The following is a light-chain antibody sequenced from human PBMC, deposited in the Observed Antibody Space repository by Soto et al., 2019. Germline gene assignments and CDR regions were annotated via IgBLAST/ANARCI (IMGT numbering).Light chain of an antibody. V-gene: IGKV3-20*01. CDR3: QQYESSRT. Sequence: EIVLTQSPNILSLSPGERATLSCRASQSISSTFLAWYQHKPGQAPRVLIYGASRRATGIPDRFSGSGSGTDFTLTISRLEPEDFAVYYCQQYESSRTFGQGTKVEMK. J-gene: IGKJ1*01. CDR1: QSISSTF. CDR2: GAS.